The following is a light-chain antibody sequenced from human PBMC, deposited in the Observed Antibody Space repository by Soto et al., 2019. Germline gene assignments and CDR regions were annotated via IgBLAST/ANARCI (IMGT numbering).Light chain of an antibody. J-gene: IGLJ3*02. CDR1: SNDVGDYNY. CDR3: TSFTTNSIWV. Sequence: QSALTQPPSASGSPGQSVTISCTGTSNDVGDYNYVSWYQQHPGKAPKLMIYEVSKRPSGVPGRFSGSKSGNTASLTVSGLQAEDEADYYCTSFTTNSIWVFGGGTKLTVL. V-gene: IGLV2-8*01. CDR2: EVS.